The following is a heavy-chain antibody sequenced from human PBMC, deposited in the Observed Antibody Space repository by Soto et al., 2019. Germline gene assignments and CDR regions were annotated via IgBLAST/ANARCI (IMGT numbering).Heavy chain of an antibody. CDR2: INYRGST. CDR1: GGSISSYF. J-gene: IGHJ6*02. V-gene: IGHV4-59*12. Sequence: LPLTCTVSGGSISSYFWSWIRQSPGKGLEWLAYINYRGSTDYNPSLRSRVTISVDTSKNQFSLKLRSVTAADTAVYYCARGPGEVAAANYYYKYYRMDVWGQGTTVPV. D-gene: IGHD2-2*01. CDR3: ARGPGEVAAANYYYKYYRMDV.